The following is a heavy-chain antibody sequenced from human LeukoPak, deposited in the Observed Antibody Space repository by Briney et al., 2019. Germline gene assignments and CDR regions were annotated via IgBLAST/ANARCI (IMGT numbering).Heavy chain of an antibody. CDR2: IIPIFGTA. V-gene: IGHV1-69*05. CDR1: GGTFSSYA. J-gene: IGHJ4*02. D-gene: IGHD3-22*01. Sequence: ASVKVSCKASGGTFSSYAISWVRQAPEQGLEWMGRIIPIFGTANYAQKFQGRVTITTDESTSTAYMELSSLRSEDTAVYYCARAVHDSSGYYPPDFDYWGQGTLVTVSS. CDR3: ARAVHDSSGYYPPDFDY.